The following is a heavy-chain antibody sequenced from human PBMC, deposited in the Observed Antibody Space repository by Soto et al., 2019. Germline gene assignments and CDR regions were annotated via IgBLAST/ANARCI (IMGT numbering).Heavy chain of an antibody. CDR2: ISWNSGSI. V-gene: IGHV3-9*01. D-gene: IGHD6-19*01. CDR3: AKDAAGIFDY. CDR1: GFTFDDYA. J-gene: IGHJ4*02. Sequence: DVQLVESGGGLVQPGRSLRLSCAASGFTFDDYAMHWVRQAPGKGLEWVSGISWNSGSIGYADSVKGRFTISRDNAKNSLYLQMNSLRAEDTALYYCAKDAAGIFDYWGQGTLVTVSS.